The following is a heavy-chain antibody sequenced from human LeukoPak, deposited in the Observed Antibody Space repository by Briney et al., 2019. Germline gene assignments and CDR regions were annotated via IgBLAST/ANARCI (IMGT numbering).Heavy chain of an antibody. Sequence: GASVKVSCKASGYTFTGYYMHWVRQAPGQGLEWMGWINPNSGGTNYAQKFQGRVTMTRDTSISTAYMELSRLRSDDTAVYYCARDSSPHYITIFGVVLDVWGQGTTVTVSS. V-gene: IGHV1-2*02. J-gene: IGHJ6*02. D-gene: IGHD3-3*01. CDR1: GYTFTGYY. CDR3: ARDSSPHYITIFGVVLDV. CDR2: INPNSGGT.